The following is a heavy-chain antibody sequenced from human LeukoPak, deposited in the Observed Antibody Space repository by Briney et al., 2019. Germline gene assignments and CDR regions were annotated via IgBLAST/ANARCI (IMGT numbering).Heavy chain of an antibody. CDR3: ARAYEAHYNFNFMDV. J-gene: IGHJ6*03. Sequence: PGGSLRLSCAGSGFSFTSYTMNWVRQAPGKGLEWVSSISSSSRYIYYADSVKGRFTIYRDNAENSLYLQMYSLRAEDTAVYYCARAYEAHYNFNFMDVWGKGTTVTVSS. CDR1: GFSFTSYT. D-gene: IGHD5-12*01. V-gene: IGHV3-21*06. CDR2: ISSSSRYI.